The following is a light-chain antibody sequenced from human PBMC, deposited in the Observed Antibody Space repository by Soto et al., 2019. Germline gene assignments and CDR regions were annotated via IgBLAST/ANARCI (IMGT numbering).Light chain of an antibody. V-gene: IGKV3-20*01. CDR3: QQYGSSPRT. J-gene: IGKJ1*01. Sequence: DIVLTQSPGTLSLSPGEGATLSCRASQIVISSYLAWYQQKPGQAPRLLIYGASSRAAGIPDRFSGSGSGTDFTLTISRLEPEDFAVYYCQQYGSSPRTFGQGTTGDIK. CDR1: QIVISSY. CDR2: GAS.